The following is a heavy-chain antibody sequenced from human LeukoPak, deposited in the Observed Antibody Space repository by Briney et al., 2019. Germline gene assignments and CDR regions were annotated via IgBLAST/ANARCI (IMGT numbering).Heavy chain of an antibody. Sequence: SVKVSCKASGYTFTSYAISWVRQAPGQGLEWMGGIIPIFGTANYAQKFQGRVTITTDESTSTAYMELSSLRSEDTAVYYCARLGAAAGYYMDVWGKGTTVTVSS. CDR1: GYTFTSYA. V-gene: IGHV1-69*05. J-gene: IGHJ6*03. CDR3: ARLGAAAGYYMDV. CDR2: IIPIFGTA. D-gene: IGHD6-13*01.